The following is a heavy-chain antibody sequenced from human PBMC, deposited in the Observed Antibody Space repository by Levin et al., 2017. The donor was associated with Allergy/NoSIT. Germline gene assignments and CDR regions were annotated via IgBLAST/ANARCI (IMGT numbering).Heavy chain of an antibody. V-gene: IGHV3-23*01. CDR3: AKDLYYYDSSGYSTAGY. CDR1: GFTFSSYA. Sequence: GGSLRLSCAASGFTFSSYAMSWVRQAPGKGLEWVSAISGSGGSTYYADSVKGRFTISRDNSKNTLYLQMNSLRAEDTAVYYCAKDLYYYDSSGYSTAGYWGQGTLVTVSS. J-gene: IGHJ4*02. CDR2: ISGSGGST. D-gene: IGHD3-22*01.